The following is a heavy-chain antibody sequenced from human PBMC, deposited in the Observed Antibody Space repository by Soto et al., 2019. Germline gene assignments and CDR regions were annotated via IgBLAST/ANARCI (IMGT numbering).Heavy chain of an antibody. CDR2: INPNSGDT. J-gene: IGHJ4*02. V-gene: IGHV1-2*02. Sequence: ASVKVSFKASGYTFIDFFIHWVRQAPGQGLEWMGWINPNSGDTNYAQSFQGRVAMTRDTSVTTAFMELNSLRPDDTAVYFCARGALSGFFIYWGQGALVTVSS. CDR1: GYTFIDFF. D-gene: IGHD3-3*01. CDR3: ARGALSGFFIY.